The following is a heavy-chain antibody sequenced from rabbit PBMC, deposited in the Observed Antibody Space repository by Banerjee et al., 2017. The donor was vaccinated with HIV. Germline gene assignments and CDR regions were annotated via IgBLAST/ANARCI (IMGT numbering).Heavy chain of an antibody. CDR2: IDPVFGST. Sequence: QEQLVESGGGLVQPGGSLKLSCKASGFDFSSYGVSWVRQAPGKGLEWIGYIDPVFGSTYYASWVNGRFTISSHNAQNTLYLQLNSLTAADTATYFCARDLAGVTGWNFGLWGPGTLVTV. D-gene: IGHD4-1*01. J-gene: IGHJ6*01. V-gene: IGHV1S47*01. CDR1: GFDFSSYG. CDR3: ARDLAGVTGWNFGL.